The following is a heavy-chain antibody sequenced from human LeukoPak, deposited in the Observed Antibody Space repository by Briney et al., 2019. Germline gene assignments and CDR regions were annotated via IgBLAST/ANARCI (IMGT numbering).Heavy chain of an antibody. D-gene: IGHD3-22*01. J-gene: IGHJ4*02. CDR3: ASYDSSGNFDY. Sequence: SETLSLTCTVSGGSISDYYWSWIRQPPGKGLECIGYIYYSGSTNYNPSLKSRVTISIDTSKNQFSLNLGSVTAADTAVYYCASYDSSGNFDYWGQGALVTVSS. CDR2: IYYSGST. CDR1: GGSISDYY. V-gene: IGHV4-59*01.